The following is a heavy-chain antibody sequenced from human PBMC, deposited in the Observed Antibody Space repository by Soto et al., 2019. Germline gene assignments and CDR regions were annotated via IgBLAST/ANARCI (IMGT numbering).Heavy chain of an antibody. J-gene: IGHJ4*02. Sequence: EVQLVESGGNLVQPGGSLRLSCAASGFTFSSYWMSWVRQAPGKGLEWVANIKYDGSEKYYVYSVKGRLTISRDNAKNSVYLQMNSLRDADSAVYYCARGEQWLVRGVYWGQGTLVTVSS. D-gene: IGHD6-19*01. CDR2: IKYDGSEK. CDR1: GFTFSSYW. V-gene: IGHV3-7*04. CDR3: ARGEQWLVRGVY.